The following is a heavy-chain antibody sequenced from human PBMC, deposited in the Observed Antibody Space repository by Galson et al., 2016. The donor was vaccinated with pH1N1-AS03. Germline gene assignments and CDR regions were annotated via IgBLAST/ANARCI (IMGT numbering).Heavy chain of an antibody. J-gene: IGHJ6*02. CDR2: NNPKTGAT. CDR3: AKDRSSSTSGGSSHGIAV. D-gene: IGHD2-15*01. Sequence: SVKVSCKASGYSFTDYFIHWVRQAPGQGLEWMGWNNPKTGATNYGQKFQGRVTMTRDTSIGTAYMEVSRLKSADTAIYYCAKDRSSSTSGGSSHGIAVWGQGTTVTVS. CDR1: GYSFTDYF. V-gene: IGHV1-2*02.